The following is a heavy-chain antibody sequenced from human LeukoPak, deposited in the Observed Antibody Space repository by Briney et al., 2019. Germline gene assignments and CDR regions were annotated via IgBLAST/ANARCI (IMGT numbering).Heavy chain of an antibody. Sequence: PGGSLRLSCAASGFTFSSYSMNWVRQAPGKGLEWVSSISSSSSYIYYADSVKGRFTISRDNSKNTLYLQMNSLRAEDTAVYYCAKEFQGIAVAGDFDYWGQGTLVTVSS. CDR3: AKEFQGIAVAGDFDY. CDR1: GFTFSSYS. CDR2: ISSSSSYI. J-gene: IGHJ4*02. D-gene: IGHD6-19*01. V-gene: IGHV3-21*01.